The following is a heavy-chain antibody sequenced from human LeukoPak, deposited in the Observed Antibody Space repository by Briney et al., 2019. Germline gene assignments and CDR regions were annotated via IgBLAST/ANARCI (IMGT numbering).Heavy chain of an antibody. CDR3: AKSELLWFGEFNYDY. D-gene: IGHD3-10*01. V-gene: IGHV3-30*02. CDR1: GFTFSSYG. J-gene: IGHJ4*02. Sequence: GGSLRLSCAASGFTFSSYGMHWVRQAPGKGLEWVAFIRYDGSNKYYADSVKGRFTISRDNSKNTLYLQMNSLRAEDTAVYYCAKSELLWFGEFNYDYWGQGTLVTVSS. CDR2: IRYDGSNK.